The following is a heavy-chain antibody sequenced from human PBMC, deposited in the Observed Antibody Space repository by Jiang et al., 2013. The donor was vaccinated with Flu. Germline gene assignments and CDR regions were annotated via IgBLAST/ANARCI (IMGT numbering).Heavy chain of an antibody. J-gene: IGHJ4*02. CDR3: ARPTYGAADY. CDR2: IFPHDSRT. Sequence: PGESLKISCQGSGYNFASYWIGWVRQMPGKGLEWMGLIFPHDSRTLYSPSFQGLVTISVDKSISTAYLQWGSLRASDTAIYYCARPTYGAADYWGRGTLVTVSS. V-gene: IGHV5-51*01. D-gene: IGHD4-17*01. CDR1: GYNFASYW.